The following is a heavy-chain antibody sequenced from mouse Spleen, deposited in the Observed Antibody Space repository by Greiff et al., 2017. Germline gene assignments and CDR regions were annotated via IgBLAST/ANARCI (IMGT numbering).Heavy chain of an antibody. CDR2: INPNNGGT. D-gene: IGHD1-1*01. Sequence: VQLQQSGPELVKPGASVKIPCKASGYTFTDYNMDWVKQSHGKSLEWIGDINPNNGGTIYNQKFKGKATLTVDKSSSTAYMELRSLTSEDTAVYYCARTPIYYYDGSLHYYAMDYWGQGTSVTVSS. V-gene: IGHV1-18*01. CDR1: GYTFTDYN. CDR3: ARTPIYYYDGSLHYYAMDY. J-gene: IGHJ4*01.